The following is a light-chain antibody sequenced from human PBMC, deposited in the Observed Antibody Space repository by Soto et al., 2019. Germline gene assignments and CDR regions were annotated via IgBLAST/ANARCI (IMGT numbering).Light chain of an antibody. J-gene: IGKJ4*01. V-gene: IGKV1-39*01. CDR3: QQYGNSPLT. CDR2: DAS. CDR1: QSIRSY. Sequence: DIQLTQSPSSLSASVGDKVTITCRASQSIRSYLNWVQQKPGKAPKLLIYDASSLQTGVPSRFSGSGSGTDFSLTISRLEPEDFALYYCQQYGNSPLTFGGGTKVDIK.